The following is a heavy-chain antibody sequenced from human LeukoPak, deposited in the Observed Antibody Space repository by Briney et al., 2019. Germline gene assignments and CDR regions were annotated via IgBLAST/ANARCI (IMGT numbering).Heavy chain of an antibody. CDR1: GGTTSSSSYY. D-gene: IGHD2-2*01. J-gene: IGHJ5*02. CDR2: SYYSGDT. CDR3: ARRVVPAAIVDDPAWFDP. Sequence: SETLSLTCTVSGGTTSSSSYYWGWIRQPPGKGLEWIGRSYYSGDTYYNSSLKSRVSISVDTSKNQFSLKLSSVTAADTAVYYCARRVVPAAIVDDPAWFDPWGQGTLVTVSS. V-gene: IGHV4-39*01.